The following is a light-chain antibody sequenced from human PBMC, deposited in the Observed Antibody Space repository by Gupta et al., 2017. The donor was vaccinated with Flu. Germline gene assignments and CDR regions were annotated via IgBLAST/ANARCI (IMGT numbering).Light chain of an antibody. Sequence: TATLTCTGNSNNVGSQGAVWMQQQHGHHPKILTIRNNNRPSGILERCSSYRSGNNASPHIIGRQPEDEADDYCSASDTTLTSWVFGGGTKLTVL. CDR2: RNN. CDR1: SNNVGSQG. J-gene: IGLJ3*02. V-gene: IGLV10-54*04. CDR3: SASDTTLTSWV.